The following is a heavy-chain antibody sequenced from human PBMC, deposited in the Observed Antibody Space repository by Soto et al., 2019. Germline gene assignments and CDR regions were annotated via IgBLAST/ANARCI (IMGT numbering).Heavy chain of an antibody. CDR1: GFTFSSYA. Sequence: GGSLRLSCAASGFTFSSYAMSWVRQSPGKGLEWVSAISGSGGSTYYADSVKGRFTISRDNSKNTLYLQMNSLRAEDTAVYYCAKGHLAYSSSPPVGYWGQGTLVTVSS. CDR3: AKGHLAYSSSPPVGY. D-gene: IGHD6-6*01. CDR2: ISGSGGST. V-gene: IGHV3-23*01. J-gene: IGHJ4*02.